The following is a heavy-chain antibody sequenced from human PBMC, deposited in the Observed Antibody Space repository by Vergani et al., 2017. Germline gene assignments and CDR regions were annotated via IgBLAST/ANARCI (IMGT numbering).Heavy chain of an antibody. CDR2: INPNSGGT. CDR3: ARDVGIVVVPAASDYFDY. J-gene: IGHJ4*02. D-gene: IGHD2-2*01. Sequence: QVQLVQSGAEVKKPGASVKVPCKASGYTFTGYYMHWVRQAPGQGLEWMGWINPNSGGTNYAQKFQGRVTMTRDTSISTAYMELSRLRSDDTAVYYCARDVGIVVVPAASDYFDYWGQGTLVTVSS. CDR1: GYTFTGYY. V-gene: IGHV1-2*02.